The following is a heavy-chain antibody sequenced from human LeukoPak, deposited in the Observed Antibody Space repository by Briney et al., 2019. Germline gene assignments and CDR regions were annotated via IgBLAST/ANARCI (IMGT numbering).Heavy chain of an antibody. Sequence: QTLTLTCTFSGISLIASGMSVSWIRQPPGKALEWLALIEWDDSEYYSTSLKTRLTISKDTSGYQVILTMTNMDPVDTATYYCARTSFGAESYFDYWGQGTLVTVSS. V-gene: IGHV2-70*01. CDR3: ARTSFGAESYFDY. J-gene: IGHJ4*02. CDR1: GISLIASGMS. CDR2: IEWDDSE. D-gene: IGHD4/OR15-4a*01.